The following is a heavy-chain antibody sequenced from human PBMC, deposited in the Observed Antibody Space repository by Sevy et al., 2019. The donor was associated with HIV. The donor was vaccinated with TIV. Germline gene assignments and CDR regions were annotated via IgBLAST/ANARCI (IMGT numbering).Heavy chain of an antibody. CDR2: IYYSGST. CDR1: GGSISSYY. Sequence: SETLSLTCTVSGGSISSYYWSWIRQPPGKGLEWIGYIYYSGSTNYNPSLKSRVTISVDTSKNQFSLKLSSVTAADTAVYYCARLDIVVVPAVGPYYMDVWGKGTTVTVSS. CDR3: ARLDIVVVPAVGPYYMDV. J-gene: IGHJ6*03. V-gene: IGHV4-59*08. D-gene: IGHD2-2*01.